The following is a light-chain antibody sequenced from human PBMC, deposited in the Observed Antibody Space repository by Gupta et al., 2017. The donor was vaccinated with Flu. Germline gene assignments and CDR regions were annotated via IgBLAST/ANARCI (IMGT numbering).Light chain of an antibody. CDR1: QSVTSSY. CDR2: GAS. CDR3: QHYSSSSTMYT. Sequence: DIVLTQSPGTLSLSPGERATLSCRASQSVTSSYLAWYQQKPGQAPRLLIYGASNRATGIPDRFSGSGSGTDFTLNISRLEPEDFAVYYCQHYSSSSTMYTFGQWTKLEIK. V-gene: IGKV3-20*01. J-gene: IGKJ2*01.